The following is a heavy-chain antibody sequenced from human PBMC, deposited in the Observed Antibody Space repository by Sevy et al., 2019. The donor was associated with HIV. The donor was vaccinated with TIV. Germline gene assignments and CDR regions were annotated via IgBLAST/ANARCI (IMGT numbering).Heavy chain of an antibody. CDR3: ARGECSSSSCYYYYGMDV. D-gene: IGHD2-2*01. V-gene: IGHV7-4-1*02. Sequence: ASVKVSCKASGYTFTSYVMNWVRQAPRQGLEWMGWINTNTGNPTYAQGFTGRFVFSLDTSVSTAYLQISSLKAEDTAVYYCARGECSSSSCYYYYGMDVWGQGATVTVSS. CDR2: INTNTGNP. J-gene: IGHJ6*02. CDR1: GYTFTSYV.